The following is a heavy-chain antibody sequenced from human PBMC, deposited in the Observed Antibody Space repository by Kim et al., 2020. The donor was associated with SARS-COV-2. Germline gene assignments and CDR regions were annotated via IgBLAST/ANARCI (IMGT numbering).Heavy chain of an antibody. J-gene: IGHJ4*02. Sequence: SVKGRFTISRDNSKNSLYLQMNSLRTEDTALYYCAKGRSITMVRGIYFDYWGQGTLVTVSS. CDR3: AKGRSITMVRGIYFDY. D-gene: IGHD3-10*01. V-gene: IGHV3-43*01.